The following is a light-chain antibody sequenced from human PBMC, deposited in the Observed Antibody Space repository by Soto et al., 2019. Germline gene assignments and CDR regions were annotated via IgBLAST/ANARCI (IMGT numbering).Light chain of an antibody. J-gene: IGKJ1*01. CDR1: QSVSSN. CDR2: GAS. V-gene: IGKV3-15*01. Sequence: ELVMTQSPATLSLSPGDSATLSCRASQSVSSNLAWYQQKPGQAPRLLIYGASTRATGIPDRLSGSGSGTEFNLTISRLQSEDFAVYYCQQYNNWPPTFGQGTKVDIK. CDR3: QQYNNWPPT.